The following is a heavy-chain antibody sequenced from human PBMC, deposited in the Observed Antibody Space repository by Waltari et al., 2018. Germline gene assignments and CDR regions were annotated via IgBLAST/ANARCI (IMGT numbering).Heavy chain of an antibody. CDR1: GLPFSSHS. J-gene: IGHJ6*02. Sequence: EVQLVESGGGLVKPGGSLRLPCAASGLPFSSHSMHLVRQAPGKGLGWVSSISSSSSYIYYADSVKGRFTISRDNAKNSLYLQMNSLRAEDTAVYYCASGPYYYGMDVWGQGTTVTVSS. CDR2: ISSSSSYI. CDR3: ASGPYYYGMDV. V-gene: IGHV3-21*01.